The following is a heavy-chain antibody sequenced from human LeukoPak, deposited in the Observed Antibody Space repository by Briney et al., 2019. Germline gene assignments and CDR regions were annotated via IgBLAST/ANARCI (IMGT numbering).Heavy chain of an antibody. CDR2: ILGNGHAS. CDR1: GFTFSSYP. V-gene: IGHV3-64*02. J-gene: IGHJ4*02. CDR3: ARDTTSGWSSDY. Sequence: GGSLRLSCTASGFTFSSYPKHWVRQAPGKGLEYVSAILGNGHASFYADSVKDRFTISRDNSKNTLYLQMGSLRPDDMAVYYCARDTTSGWSSDYWGQGTQVTVSS. D-gene: IGHD6-19*01.